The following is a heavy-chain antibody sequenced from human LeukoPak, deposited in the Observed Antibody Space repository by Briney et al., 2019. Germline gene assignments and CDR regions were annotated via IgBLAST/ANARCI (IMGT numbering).Heavy chain of an antibody. CDR3: ARGRDRSKAGDL. V-gene: IGHV4-34*01. D-gene: IGHD5-24*01. J-gene: IGHJ5*02. CDR1: GGSCDDYY. CDR2: IHPHGIF. Sequence: SETLSLTCAVYGGSCDDYYCSWIRQSPGKGLEWIGEIHPHGIFYYNSSLVSRVTISIDTSKTQFSLRLTSVTAADTAFYYCARGRDRSKAGDLWGQGSLVTVSS.